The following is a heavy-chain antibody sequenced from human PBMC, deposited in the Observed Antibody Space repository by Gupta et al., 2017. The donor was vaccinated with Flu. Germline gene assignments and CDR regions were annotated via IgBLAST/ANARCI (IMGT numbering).Heavy chain of an antibody. CDR3: ARDRGMAAAYRENWYFDL. CDR1: GFTFSRYD. CDR2: IGTNGDT. V-gene: IGHV3-13*01. Sequence: EVQLVESGGDLVQPGGSLLLSCAASGFTFSRYDMHWVRQATGKGLEWVSYIGTNGDTQYPDSVRGRFAISRENAKNSLYLQMDSLRVEDTAVYYCARDRGMAAAYRENWYFDLWGRGTLVTVSS. D-gene: IGHD2-15*01. J-gene: IGHJ2*01.